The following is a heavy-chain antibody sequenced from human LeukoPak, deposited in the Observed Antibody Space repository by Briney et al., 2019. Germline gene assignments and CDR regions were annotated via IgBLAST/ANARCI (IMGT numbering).Heavy chain of an antibody. V-gene: IGHV3-48*02. CDR1: GFTFSTYG. CDR2: ISSVITTV. Sequence: GGSLRLSCAASGFTFSTYGMNWVRQAPGKGLEWVSYISSVITTVYYADSVKGRFTISRDNARNSLYLQMNSLRDEDTAVYYCATGFGCGGGSCVGGYYWGQGTLVTVSS. CDR3: ATGFGCGGGSCVGGYY. J-gene: IGHJ4*02. D-gene: IGHD2-15*01.